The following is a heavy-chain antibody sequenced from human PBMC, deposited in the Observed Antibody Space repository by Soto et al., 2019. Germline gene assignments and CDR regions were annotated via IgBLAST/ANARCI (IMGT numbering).Heavy chain of an antibody. D-gene: IGHD3-3*01. V-gene: IGHV3-23*01. CDR1: GFTFSSYA. J-gene: IGHJ6*02. CDR3: AREVYDFWSGLDYGMDV. Sequence: GGSLRLSCAASGFTFSSYAMTWVRQAPGKGLEWISSISDGADGTYYADSVKGRFTISRDSSKNTLSLQMNSLRADDTAVYYCAREVYDFWSGLDYGMDVWGQGTTVTVSS. CDR2: ISDGADGT.